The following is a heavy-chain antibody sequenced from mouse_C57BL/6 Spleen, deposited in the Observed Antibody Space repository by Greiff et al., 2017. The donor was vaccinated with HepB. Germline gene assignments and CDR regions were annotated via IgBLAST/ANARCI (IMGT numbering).Heavy chain of an antibody. D-gene: IGHD1-1*01. Sequence: EVKLVESGPGLVKPSQSLSLTCSVTGYSITSGYYWNWIRQFPGNKLEWMGYISYDGSNNYNPSLKNRISITRDTSKNQFFLKLNSVTTEDTATYYCARGDYAHFDYWGQGTTLTVSS. CDR2: ISYDGSN. V-gene: IGHV3-6*01. J-gene: IGHJ2*01. CDR3: ARGDYAHFDY. CDR1: GYSITSGYY.